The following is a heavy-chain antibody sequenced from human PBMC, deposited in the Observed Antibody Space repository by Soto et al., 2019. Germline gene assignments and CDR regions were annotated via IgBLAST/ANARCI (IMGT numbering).Heavy chain of an antibody. CDR3: ARDHKGGYYYYGMDV. J-gene: IGHJ6*02. CDR2: ISSSGSTI. Sequence: LRLSCAASGFTFSSYEMNWVRQAPGKGLEWVSYISSSGSTIYYADSVKGRFTISRDNAKNSLYLQMNSLRAEDTAVYYCARDHKGGYYYYGMDVWGEGTTVTVS. CDR1: GFTFSSYE. V-gene: IGHV3-48*03.